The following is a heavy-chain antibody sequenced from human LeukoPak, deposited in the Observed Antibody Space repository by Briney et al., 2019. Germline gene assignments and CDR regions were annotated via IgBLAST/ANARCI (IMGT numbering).Heavy chain of an antibody. CDR3: ARAYYDILTGYYSDY. CDR1: GGTFSSYA. CDR2: IIPIFGTA. V-gene: IGHV1-69*05. J-gene: IGHJ4*02. Sequence: ASVKVSCKASGGTFSSYAISWVRQAPGQGLEWMGGIIPIFGTANYAQKFQGRATITTDESTSTAYMELSSLRSEDTAVYYCARAYYDILTGYYSDYWGQGTLVTVSS. D-gene: IGHD3-9*01.